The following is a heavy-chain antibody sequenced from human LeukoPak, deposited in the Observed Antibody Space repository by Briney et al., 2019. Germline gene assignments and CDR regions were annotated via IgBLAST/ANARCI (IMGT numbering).Heavy chain of an antibody. J-gene: IGHJ4*02. CDR1: GFTFSSYS. D-gene: IGHD3-22*01. V-gene: IGHV3-21*01. CDR3: ARGRPGKISMIVVITPPAFDY. Sequence: GGSLRLSCAASGFTFSSYSMNWVRQAPGKGLEWVSSISSSSSYIYYADSVKGRFTISRDNAKNSLYLQMNSPRAEDTAVYYCARGRPGKISMIVVITPPAFDYWGQGTLVTVSS. CDR2: ISSSSSYI.